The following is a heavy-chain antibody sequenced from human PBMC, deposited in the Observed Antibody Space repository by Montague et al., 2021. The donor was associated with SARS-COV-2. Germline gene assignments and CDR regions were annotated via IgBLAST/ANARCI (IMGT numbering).Heavy chain of an antibody. CDR3: RVGNYYDSISDY. Sequence: SLRLSCAASGFTFSSYAMSWVRQAPGKGLEWVSALSGSGGSTYYADSVKGRFTISRDNSKNTLYLQMNSLRAEDTAVYYCRVGNYYDSISDYWGQGTLVTVSS. J-gene: IGHJ4*02. CDR1: GFTFSSYA. CDR2: LSGSGGST. V-gene: IGHV3-23*01. D-gene: IGHD3-22*01.